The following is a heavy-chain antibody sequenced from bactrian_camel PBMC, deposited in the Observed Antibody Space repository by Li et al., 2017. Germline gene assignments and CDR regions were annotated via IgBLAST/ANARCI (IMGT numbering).Heavy chain of an antibody. V-gene: IGHV3S53*01. Sequence: VQLVESGGGSVQAGGSLKPTCAGSAYILEQCGMGWFRQAPGKEREAVASVDSDGNTRYSDSVKGRFTISRDNAKNTLYLQMTSLKPVDTAMYYCVAGLFSGGNCSSSWQTYNYRAQGTQVTVS. D-gene: IGHD7*01. CDR2: VDSDGNT. CDR1: AYILEQCG. J-gene: IGHJ4*01. CDR3: VAGLFSGGNCSSSWQTYNY.